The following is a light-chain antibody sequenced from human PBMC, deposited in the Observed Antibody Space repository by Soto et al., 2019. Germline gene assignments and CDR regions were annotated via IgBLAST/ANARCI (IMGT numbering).Light chain of an antibody. CDR1: QAIRND. J-gene: IGKJ5*01. CDR3: QHYLNYPIT. Sequence: AIQMTQSPSSLSASVGDRVTITCRASQAIRNDLGWYQQQPGKAPKLLIFAASTLQSGVPSRFSGGGFGTDFTLTISGLQPEDAATYFCQHYLNYPITFGQGTRLEIK. CDR2: AAS. V-gene: IGKV1-6*01.